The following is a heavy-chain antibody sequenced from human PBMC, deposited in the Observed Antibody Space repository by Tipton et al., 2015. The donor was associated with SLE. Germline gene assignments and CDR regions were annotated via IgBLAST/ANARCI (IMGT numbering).Heavy chain of an antibody. J-gene: IGHJ6*02. V-gene: IGHV5-51*01. CDR2: IYPGDSDT. D-gene: IGHD6-13*01. Sequence: QLVQSGAEVKKPGESLKISCKGSGYNFTTYWIGWVRQMPGKGLEWMGIIYPGDSDTRYSPSFQGRVTISVDMSISTAYLQWSSLKASDTAMYFCARIIAPGGTDYYYGMDVWGQGTTVTASS. CDR3: ARIIAPGGTDYYYGMDV. CDR1: GYNFTTYW.